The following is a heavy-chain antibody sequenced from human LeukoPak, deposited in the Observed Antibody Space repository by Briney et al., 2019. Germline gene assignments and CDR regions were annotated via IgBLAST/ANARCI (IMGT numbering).Heavy chain of an antibody. D-gene: IGHD3-9*01. CDR1: GGSISSSTYY. CDR3: ARDGHYDILNGDGPC. V-gene: IGHV4-39*07. J-gene: IGHJ4*02. CDR2: MYYSGST. Sequence: SETLSLTCTVSGGSISSSTYYWGWIRQPPGKGLEWIASMYYSGSTYYNPSLKSRITISIDKSKNQFSLKVTSVTAADTAVYYCARDGHYDILNGDGPCWGQGILVTVSS.